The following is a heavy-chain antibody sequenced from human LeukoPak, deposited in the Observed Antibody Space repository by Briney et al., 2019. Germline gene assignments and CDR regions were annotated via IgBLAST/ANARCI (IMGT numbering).Heavy chain of an antibody. V-gene: IGHV7-4-1*02. CDR1: GYTFITYP. D-gene: IGHD3-22*01. CDR3: VRGIDTTGYFNY. J-gene: IGHJ4*02. CDR2: IDTNTGSP. Sequence: ASVKVSCKASGYTFITYPINWVRQAPGQGLERMGWIDTNTGSPTYAQGLTGRFVFSLDTSVSTAFLQINSLKVEDTALYYCVRGIDTTGYFNYWGQGTLVTVSS.